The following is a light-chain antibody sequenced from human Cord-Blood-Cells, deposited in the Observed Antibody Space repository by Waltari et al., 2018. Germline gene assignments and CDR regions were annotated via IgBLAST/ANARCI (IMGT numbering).Light chain of an antibody. V-gene: IGKV1-39*01. CDR2: AAS. CDR1: QSISSY. Sequence: DIQITQSPSSLSASVGDSVTITCRASQSISSYLNWYQQKPGKAPKILIYAASSLQSGVPSRFSGSGSGTDFTLTISSLQPEDFATYYCQQSYSTPLTFGGGTKVEIK. CDR3: QQSYSTPLT. J-gene: IGKJ4*01.